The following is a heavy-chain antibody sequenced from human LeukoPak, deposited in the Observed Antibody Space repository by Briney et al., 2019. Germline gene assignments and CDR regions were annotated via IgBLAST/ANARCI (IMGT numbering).Heavy chain of an antibody. CDR1: GGSISSYY. CDR3: SRGSYDILTGYSTLGEF. J-gene: IGHJ4*02. D-gene: IGHD3-9*01. CDR2: IFYSGST. V-gene: IGHV4-59*08. Sequence: SETLSLTCTVSGGSISSYYWSWIRQPPGKGLEWIGYIFYSGSTNYNPSLKSRITILLDTSKNQISLKLSSVTAADTAVYYCSRGSYDILTGYSTLGEFWGQGTLVTVSS.